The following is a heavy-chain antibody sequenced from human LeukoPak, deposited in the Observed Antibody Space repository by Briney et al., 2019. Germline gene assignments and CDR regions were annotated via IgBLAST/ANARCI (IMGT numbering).Heavy chain of an antibody. D-gene: IGHD2-2*01. CDR3: ASVVPAAYLIDY. V-gene: IGHV4-28*01. CDR1: GYSISSNHW. J-gene: IGHJ4*02. Sequence: SDTLSLTCAVSGYSISSNHWWGWIRQPPGKGLEWIGYIFYAGSTYYNPSLKSRVTMSVDTSKNQFSLRLSSVTAVDTAVYYCASVVPAAYLIDYWGQGTLVTVSS. CDR2: IFYAGST.